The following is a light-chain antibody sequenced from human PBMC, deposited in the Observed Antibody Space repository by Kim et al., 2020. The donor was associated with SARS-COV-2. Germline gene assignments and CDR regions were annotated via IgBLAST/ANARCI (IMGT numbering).Light chain of an antibody. J-gene: IGKJ1*01. Sequence: DVVMTQSPLSLPVTLGQPASISCRSSQSLVYSDGNTYLNWFQQRPGQSPRRLIYRVSNRDSGVPDRFSGSGSGTDFTLKISRVEAEDFGVYYCMQGTHWPPVFGQGTKVDIK. V-gene: IGKV2-30*01. CDR1: QSLVYSDGNTY. CDR2: RVS. CDR3: MQGTHWPPV.